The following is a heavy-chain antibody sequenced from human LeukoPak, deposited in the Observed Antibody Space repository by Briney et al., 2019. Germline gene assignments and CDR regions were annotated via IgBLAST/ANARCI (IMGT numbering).Heavy chain of an antibody. V-gene: IGHV3-7*01. CDR1: GFTFSTYW. CDR2: IKQDGSEK. CDR3: ARDMEAYCGGDCYSSSYYYYYYMDV. Sequence: PGGSLRLSCAASGFTFSTYWMSWVRQAPGKGLEWVANIKQDGSEKSYVDSVKGRFTISRDNVQNSLYLQMNSLRAEDTAVYYCARDMEAYCGGDCYSSSYYYYYYMDVWGKGTTVTVSS. J-gene: IGHJ6*03. D-gene: IGHD2-21*02.